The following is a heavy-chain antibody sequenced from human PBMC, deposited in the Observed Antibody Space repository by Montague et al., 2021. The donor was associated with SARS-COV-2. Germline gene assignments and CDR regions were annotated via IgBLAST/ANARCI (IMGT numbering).Heavy chain of an antibody. J-gene: IGHJ1*01. CDR2: IYYSGST. V-gene: IGHV4-59*08. D-gene: IGHD1-26*01. CDR1: GGSLSSYY. Sequence: SETLSLTCTVSGGSLSSYYWSWIRQPPGKGLEWIGYIYYSGSTNYNPSLKSRVTISVDTSKNQFSLNLSPVTAADTAAYYCARHVSGSLTHFHHWGQGSLVTVSS. CDR3: ARHVSGSLTHFHH.